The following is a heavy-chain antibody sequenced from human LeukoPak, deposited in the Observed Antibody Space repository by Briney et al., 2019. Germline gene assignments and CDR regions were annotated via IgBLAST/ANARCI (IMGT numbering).Heavy chain of an antibody. CDR2: IGSDSTYI. J-gene: IGHJ4*02. V-gene: IGHV3-21*01. Sequence: GGSLRLPCAASGFTFSIYSMNWVRQAPGKGLEWVSSIGSDSTYIYYADSVKGRFTISRDNAKNSLYLQMNSLRAEDTAVYYCARDLSSSSFDYWGQGTLVTVSS. CDR3: ARDLSSSSFDY. CDR1: GFTFSIYS. D-gene: IGHD6-6*01.